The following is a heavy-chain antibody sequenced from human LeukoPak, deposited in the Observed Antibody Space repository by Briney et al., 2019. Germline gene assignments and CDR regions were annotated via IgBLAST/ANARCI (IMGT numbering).Heavy chain of an antibody. D-gene: IGHD6-13*01. V-gene: IGHV4-34*01. Sequence: SETLSLTCAVYGGSFSGYYWSWIRQPPGKGLEWIGEINHSGSTNYNPSLKSRVTISVDTSKNQFSLKLSSVTAADTAAYYCARVKRQPPYAFDIWGQGTMVTVSS. CDR2: INHSGST. CDR3: ARVKRQPPYAFDI. CDR1: GGSFSGYY. J-gene: IGHJ3*02.